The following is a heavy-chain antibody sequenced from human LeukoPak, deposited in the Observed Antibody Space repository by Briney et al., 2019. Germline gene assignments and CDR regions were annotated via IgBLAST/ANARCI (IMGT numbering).Heavy chain of an antibody. CDR2: IYSGGST. J-gene: IGHJ6*03. D-gene: IGHD4-17*01. CDR3: ARHPTVTPMDYYYYVDV. V-gene: IGHV3-53*01. Sequence: GGSLRLSCAASGFTVSSNYMSWVRQAPGKGLEWVSVIYSGGSTYYADSVKGRFTISRDNSKNTLYLQMNSLRAEDTAVYYCARHPTVTPMDYYYYVDVWGKGTTVTISS. CDR1: GFTVSSNY.